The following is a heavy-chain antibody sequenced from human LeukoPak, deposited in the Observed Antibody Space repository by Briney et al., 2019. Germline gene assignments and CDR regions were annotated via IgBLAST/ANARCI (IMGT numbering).Heavy chain of an antibody. CDR1: GFTFRDYY. J-gene: IGHJ4*02. CDR3: ARDYYYDSSGYFYY. V-gene: IGHV3-11*01. CDR2: ISSSGSTI. Sequence: GGSLRLSCAASGFTFRDYYMSWIRQAPGKGLEWVSYISSSGSTIYYADSVKGRFTISRDNAKNSLYLQMNSLSPEDTAVYYCARDYYYDSSGYFYYWGQGTLVTVSS. D-gene: IGHD3-22*01.